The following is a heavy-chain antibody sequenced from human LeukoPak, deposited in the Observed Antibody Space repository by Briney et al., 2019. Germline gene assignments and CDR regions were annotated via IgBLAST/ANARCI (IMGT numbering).Heavy chain of an antibody. D-gene: IGHD3-22*01. CDR3: ARQEARNYYYEGLDY. CDR2: ISYNGGRK. CDR1: GFSFSGYA. Sequence: GMSLRLSCVASGFSFSGYAIHWVRQAPGKGLEWVTLISYNGGRKDYADSVKGRFTIDRDNSKNTVYLQMNSLRPDDTAIYFCARQEARNYYYEGLDYWGQGNLVTVSS. J-gene: IGHJ4*02. V-gene: IGHV3-30*04.